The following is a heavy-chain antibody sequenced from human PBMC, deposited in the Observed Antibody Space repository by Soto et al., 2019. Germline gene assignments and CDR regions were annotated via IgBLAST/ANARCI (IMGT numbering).Heavy chain of an antibody. CDR2: IYSIGPT. CDR3: SRGSTYYGFLA. J-gene: IGHJ5*02. Sequence: QVQLQESGPGLVKPSQTLSLTCTVSGDSMGSGDYYWTWIRQPPGKGLEWLGYIYSIGPTFYNPSLESRLNISIDTSKNHLSLRLTSVTAADTAVYYCSRGSTYYGFLAWGQGTLVTVSS. V-gene: IGHV4-30-4*01. CDR1: GDSMGSGDYY. D-gene: IGHD3-10*01.